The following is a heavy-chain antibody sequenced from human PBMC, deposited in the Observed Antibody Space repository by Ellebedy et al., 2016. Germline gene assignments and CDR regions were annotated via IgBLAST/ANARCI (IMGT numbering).Heavy chain of an antibody. V-gene: IGHV4-59*01. J-gene: IGHJ4*02. CDR3: ARGRSTLYNPDPYFDS. CDR1: DGFINTYY. CDR2: FFYGANP. Sequence: GSLRLSXNVSDGFINTYYWSWIRQSPGKGPEWIASFFYGANPNYNPSLTGRVTISLDMSKNQLSLMLNSVTAADTAVYYCARGRSTLYNPDPYFDSWGRGTLLTVSS. D-gene: IGHD1-1*01.